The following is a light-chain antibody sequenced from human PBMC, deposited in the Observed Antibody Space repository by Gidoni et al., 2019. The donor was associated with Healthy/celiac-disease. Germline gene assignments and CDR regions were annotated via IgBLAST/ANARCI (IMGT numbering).Light chain of an antibody. CDR2: GAS. CDR1: QSVSSN. CDR3: QQYNNWPELT. J-gene: IGKJ4*01. V-gene: IGKV3-15*01. Sequence: EIVMTQSPATLSVSPGERATLSCRASQSVSSNLAWYQQKPGQAPRPLIYGASTRATGIPARFSGSGSGTEFTLTISSLQSEDFAVYYCQQYNNWPELTFXGXTKVEIK.